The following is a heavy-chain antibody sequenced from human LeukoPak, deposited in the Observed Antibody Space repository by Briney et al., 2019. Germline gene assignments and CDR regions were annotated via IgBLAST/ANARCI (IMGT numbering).Heavy chain of an antibody. CDR2: IYYSGNT. V-gene: IGHV4-39*01. D-gene: IGHD1-26*01. J-gene: IGHJ4*02. CDR3: ARFVTGATPFDY. CDR1: GGSISSGSYY. Sequence: PSETLSLTCTVSGGSISSGSYYWGWIRQPPGQGLEWIGSIYYSGNTYYSPSLKSRVTISVDTSKNQFSLKLSSVTAADTAVYYCARFVTGATPFDYWGQGTLVTVSS.